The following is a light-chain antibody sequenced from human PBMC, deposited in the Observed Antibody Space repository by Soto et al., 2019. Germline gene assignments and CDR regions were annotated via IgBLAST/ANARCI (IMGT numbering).Light chain of an antibody. V-gene: IGLV2-14*01. CDR1: SSDVGGYNY. J-gene: IGLJ1*01. CDR3: SSYTSSSTLVV. CDR2: DVS. Sequence: QSVLTQPASVSGSPGQSITISCTGTSSDVGGYNYVSWYQQHPGKAPTLMIYDVSNRPSGVSNRFSGSKSGNTASLTISGLQAEDEADYYCSSYTSSSTLVVFGTGTKVTVL.